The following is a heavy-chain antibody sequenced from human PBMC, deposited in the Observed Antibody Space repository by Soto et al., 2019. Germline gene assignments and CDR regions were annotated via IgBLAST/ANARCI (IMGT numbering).Heavy chain of an antibody. CDR1: GFKFSDAW. CDR3: THAWTFYHDNAV. Sequence: EEQLVESGGGLVEPGGSLRLSCAGSGFKFSDAWMNWIRQAPGKGLEWVGRIKSKGSGATIDYAGPVKGRFIISRDDSKSTVFLQMNSLKTDDKAVYFCTHAWTFYHDNAVWGQGTMVTVSS. V-gene: IGHV3-15*07. D-gene: IGHD3-16*01. J-gene: IGHJ3*01. CDR2: IKSKGSGATI.